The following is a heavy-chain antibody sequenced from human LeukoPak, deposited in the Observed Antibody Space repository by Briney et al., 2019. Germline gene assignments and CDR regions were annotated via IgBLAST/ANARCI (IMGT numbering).Heavy chain of an antibody. D-gene: IGHD6-25*01. CDR1: GGSISSSNW. CDR3: ASTGTIIAAGDY. J-gene: IGHJ4*02. V-gene: IGHV4-4*02. Sequence: SGTLSLTCAVSGGSISSSNWWSWVRQPPGKGLEWIGEIYHSGSTNYNPSLKSRVTISVDESKNQFSLKLSSVTAADTAVYYCASTGTIIAAGDYWGQGTLVTVSS. CDR2: IYHSGST.